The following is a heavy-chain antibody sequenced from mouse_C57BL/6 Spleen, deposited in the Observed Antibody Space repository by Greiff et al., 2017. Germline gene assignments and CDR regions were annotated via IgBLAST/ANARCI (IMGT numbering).Heavy chain of an antibody. CDR3: ASRDYGSSFDY. V-gene: IGHV1-55*01. D-gene: IGHD1-1*01. J-gene: IGHJ2*01. CDR2: IYPGSGST. CDR1: GYTFTSYW. Sequence: QVQLQQSGAELVKPGASVKMSCKASGYTFTSYWITWVKQRPGQGLEWIGDIYPGSGSTNYNEKFKSKATLTVDTSSSTAYMQLSSLTSEDTAVYYCASRDYGSSFDYWGQGTTLTVSS.